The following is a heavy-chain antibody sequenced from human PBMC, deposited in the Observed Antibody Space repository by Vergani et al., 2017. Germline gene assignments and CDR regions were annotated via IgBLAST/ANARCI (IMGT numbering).Heavy chain of an antibody. V-gene: IGHV1-58*02. Sequence: QMQLVQSGPEVKKPGTSVKVSCKASGFTFISSAMQWVRQARGQRLEWIGWIVVGSGNTNYAQKFQGRVTMTEDTSTDTAYMELSSLRSEDTAVYYCANMVRGPMDVWGQGTTVTVSS. D-gene: IGHD3-10*01. CDR2: IVVGSGNT. CDR3: ANMVRGPMDV. CDR1: GFTFISSA. J-gene: IGHJ6*02.